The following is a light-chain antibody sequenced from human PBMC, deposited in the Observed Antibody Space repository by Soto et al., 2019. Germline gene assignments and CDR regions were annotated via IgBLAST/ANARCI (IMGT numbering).Light chain of an antibody. Sequence: AIRMTQSPSSFSASTGDRVTITCRASQGISSYLAWYQQKPGKAPKLLIYAASTLQCGVPSRFSGSGSGTDFTLTISCLQSEDFANYYCQQYYSDPRTFGGGTKVAFK. CDR3: QQYYSDPRT. CDR2: AAS. J-gene: IGKJ4*01. CDR1: QGISSY. V-gene: IGKV1-8*01.